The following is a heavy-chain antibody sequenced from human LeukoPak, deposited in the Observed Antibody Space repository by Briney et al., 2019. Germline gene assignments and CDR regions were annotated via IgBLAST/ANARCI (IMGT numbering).Heavy chain of an antibody. D-gene: IGHD2-15*01. CDR3: VQLGYCSGGSCYNPP. CDR1: GFTFSSYA. J-gene: IGHJ5*02. Sequence: RPGGSLRLSCAASGFTFSSYAMSWVRQAPGKGLEWVSAISGSGSTDYAGSVKGRFTISRDNSKNTLYLQMNSLRAEDTAVYYCVQLGYCSGGSCYNPPWGQGTQVTVSS. CDR2: ISGSGST. V-gene: IGHV3-23*01.